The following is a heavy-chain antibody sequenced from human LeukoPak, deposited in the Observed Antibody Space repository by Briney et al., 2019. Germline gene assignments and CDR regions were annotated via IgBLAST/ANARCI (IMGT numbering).Heavy chain of an antibody. V-gene: IGHV3-21*06. CDR1: GFTLSDYI. Sequence: SGGSLRLSCAASGFTLSDYIMNWVRQAPGKGLEWVSSITSSGYIYYSDSVMGRFTVSRDSAKNSLYLQMNSLRAEDTAVYYCARADCSSTSCYGRLIDYWGQGTLVTVSS. D-gene: IGHD2-2*01. CDR3: ARADCSSTSCYGRLIDY. CDR2: ITSSGYI. J-gene: IGHJ4*02.